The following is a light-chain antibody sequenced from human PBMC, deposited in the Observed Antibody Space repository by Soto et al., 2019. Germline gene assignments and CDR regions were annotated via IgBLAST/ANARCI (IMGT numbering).Light chain of an antibody. CDR2: EAF. Sequence: QSALTQPASVSGSPGQSITISCTGTTSDVGSYNLVSWYQQHPGTAPKLMIYEAFKRHSGVSNRFSGSKSGDTASLTISGLQAEDDADYYCCSYAGSTGLCVFGTGTKLTVL. CDR1: TSDVGSYNL. V-gene: IGLV2-23*01. J-gene: IGLJ1*01. CDR3: CSYAGSTGLCV.